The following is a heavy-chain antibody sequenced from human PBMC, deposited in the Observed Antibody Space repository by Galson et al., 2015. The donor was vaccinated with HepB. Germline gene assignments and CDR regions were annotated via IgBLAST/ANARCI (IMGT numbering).Heavy chain of an antibody. CDR3: ARVRRIVVVPAATNWFDP. Sequence: SVKVSCKASGYTFTGYYMHWVRQAPGQGLEWMGWINPNSGGTNYAQKFQGRVTMTRYTSISTAYMELSRLRSDDTAVYYCARVRRIVVVPAATNWFDPWGQGTLVTVSS. J-gene: IGHJ5*02. CDR2: INPNSGGT. V-gene: IGHV1-2*02. CDR1: GYTFTGYY. D-gene: IGHD2-2*01.